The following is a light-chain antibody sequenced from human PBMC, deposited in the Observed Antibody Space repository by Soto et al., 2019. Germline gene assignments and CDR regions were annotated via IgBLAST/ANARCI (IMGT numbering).Light chain of an antibody. CDR3: MSYAFTNTYV. CDR1: KNEIGVYDF. CDR2: EVV. J-gene: IGLJ1*01. V-gene: IGLV2-8*01. Sequence: QTALTQPPSATGSPGQSVSISCTGSKNEIGVYDFVSWYQHHPGKAPRLVIYEVVQPPSPVPDPISGSNCGNTSCPTVSRLQVADDVDYLCMSYAFTNTYVFRSGTTVTVL.